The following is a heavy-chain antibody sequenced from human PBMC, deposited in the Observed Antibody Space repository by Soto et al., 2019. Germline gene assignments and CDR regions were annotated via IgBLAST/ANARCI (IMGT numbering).Heavy chain of an antibody. Sequence: SLRLSCAASGFTYTRYSMNWVRQAPGKGLEWVSSISSTTNYIYYGDSMKGRFTISRDNAKNSLYLEMNSLRAEDTAVYYCARESEDLTSNFDYWGQGTLVTVSS. CDR1: GFTYTRYS. J-gene: IGHJ4*02. CDR3: ARESEDLTSNFDY. V-gene: IGHV3-21*06. CDR2: ISSTTNYI.